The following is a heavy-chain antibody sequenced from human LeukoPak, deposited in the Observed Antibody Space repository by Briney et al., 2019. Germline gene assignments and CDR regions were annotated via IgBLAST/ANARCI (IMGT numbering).Heavy chain of an antibody. D-gene: IGHD3-10*01. Sequence: PGGSLRLSCAASGFTFSSYGMHWVRQAPGKGLEWVAVISYDGSNKYYADSVKGRFTVSRDNSKNTLYLQMNSLRAEDTAVYYCAKSQITMVRGVPSDAFDIWGQGTMVTVSS. V-gene: IGHV3-30*18. CDR1: GFTFSSYG. CDR2: ISYDGSNK. J-gene: IGHJ3*02. CDR3: AKSQITMVRGVPSDAFDI.